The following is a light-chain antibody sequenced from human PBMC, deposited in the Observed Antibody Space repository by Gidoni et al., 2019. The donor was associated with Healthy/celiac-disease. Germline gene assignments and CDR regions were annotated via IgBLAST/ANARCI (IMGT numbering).Light chain of an antibody. J-gene: IGLJ1*01. CDR1: SSHIGAGYD. CDR3: QSYDSSLSGLYV. V-gene: IGLV1-40*01. Sequence: QSVLTQPPSVSGAPGQRVTISCTGSSSHIGAGYDVHWYQQLPGTAPKILIYGNSNRHSGVPDRFSGSKSGTSASLAITGLQAEDEADYYCQSYDSSLSGLYVFGTGTKVTVL. CDR2: GNS.